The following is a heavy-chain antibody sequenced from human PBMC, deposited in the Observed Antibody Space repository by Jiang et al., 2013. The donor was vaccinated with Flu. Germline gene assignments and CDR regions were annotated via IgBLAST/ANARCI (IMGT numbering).Heavy chain of an antibody. V-gene: IGHV4-34*01. CDR1: GGSVPVITT. J-gene: IGHJ6*04. CDR3: ARGIKGWYQMTRMDV. Sequence: VYGGSVPVITTGPGSASPHGGDWSGLRRSVIVEAPRYNPSLQSRVTTSVDTSKNQFSLKISSVTAADTAVYFCARGIKGWYQMTRMDVWGKGTTVIVSS. D-gene: IGHD2-15*01. CDR2: SVIVEAP.